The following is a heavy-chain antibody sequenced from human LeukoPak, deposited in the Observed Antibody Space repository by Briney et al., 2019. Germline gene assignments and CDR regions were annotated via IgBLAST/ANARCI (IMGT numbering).Heavy chain of an antibody. Sequence: GGSLRLSCAASGFIVSSNYMSWVRQAPGKGLEWVSIIYSDGSTYYADSVKSRFTIARDNSKNTLYLQMNSLRAEDTAVYHCAKGALGYCSGGSCYFDYWGQGILVTVSS. CDR2: IYSDGST. J-gene: IGHJ4*02. CDR1: GFIVSSNY. V-gene: IGHV3-53*01. CDR3: AKGALGYCSGGSCYFDY. D-gene: IGHD2-15*01.